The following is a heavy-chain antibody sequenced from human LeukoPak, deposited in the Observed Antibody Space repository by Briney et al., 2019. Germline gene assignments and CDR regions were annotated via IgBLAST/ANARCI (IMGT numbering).Heavy chain of an antibody. V-gene: IGHV1-69*13. J-gene: IGHJ3*02. Sequence: SVKVSCKASGGTFSSYAISWVRQAPGQGLEWMGGIIPIFGTANYAQKFQGRVTITADESTSTVYMELSSLRSEDTAVYYCARGRNYYDSSRYYYEGDAFDIWGQGTMVTVSS. D-gene: IGHD3-22*01. CDR2: IIPIFGTA. CDR1: GGTFSSYA. CDR3: ARGRNYYDSSRYYYEGDAFDI.